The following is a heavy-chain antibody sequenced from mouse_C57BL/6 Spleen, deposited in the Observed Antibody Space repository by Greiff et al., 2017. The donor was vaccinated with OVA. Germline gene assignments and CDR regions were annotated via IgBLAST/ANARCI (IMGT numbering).Heavy chain of an antibody. CDR3: ARRVYDGYFDWYFDV. Sequence: VQLQQSGPELVKPGASVKISCKASGYSFTGYYMNWVKQSPEKSLEWIGEINPSTGGTTYNQKFKAKATLTVDKSSSTAYMQLKSLTSEDSAVYYCARRVYDGYFDWYFDVWGTGTTVTVSS. J-gene: IGHJ1*03. D-gene: IGHD2-3*01. V-gene: IGHV1-42*01. CDR1: GYSFTGYY. CDR2: INPSTGGT.